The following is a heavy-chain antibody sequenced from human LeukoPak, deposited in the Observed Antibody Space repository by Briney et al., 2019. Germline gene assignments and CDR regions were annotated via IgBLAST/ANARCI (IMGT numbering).Heavy chain of an antibody. Sequence: SVKVSCTASGGTFSSYAISWVRQAPGQGLEWMGGIIPIFGTANYAQKFQGRVTITADESTSTAYMELSSLRSEDTAVYYCARGVVPAATLDAFDIWGQGTMVTVSS. J-gene: IGHJ3*02. CDR1: GGTFSSYA. D-gene: IGHD2-2*01. CDR3: ARGVVPAATLDAFDI. CDR2: IIPIFGTA. V-gene: IGHV1-69*13.